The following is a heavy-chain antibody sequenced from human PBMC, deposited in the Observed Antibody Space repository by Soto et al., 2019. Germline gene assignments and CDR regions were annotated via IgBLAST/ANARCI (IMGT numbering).Heavy chain of an antibody. CDR1: GFSFSSYW. CDR3: ARGSGFQAGVHGY. Sequence: EVQLVESGGGLVQPGGSLRLSCAASGFSFSSYWMHWVRQAPGRGLMWVSRINTDGTSTSYADSVKGRFTISRDNGKNTLYLQMNSLRAEETAVYYCARGSGFQAGVHGYWGQGILITVSS. J-gene: IGHJ4*02. CDR2: INTDGTST. V-gene: IGHV3-74*01. D-gene: IGHD6-25*01.